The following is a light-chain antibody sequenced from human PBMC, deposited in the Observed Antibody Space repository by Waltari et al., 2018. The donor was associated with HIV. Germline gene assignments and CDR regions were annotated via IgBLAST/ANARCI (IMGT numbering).Light chain of an antibody. Sequence: QTVVTQEPSLTVSPGGTVTLTCASSTGTVTSGYSPNWFQQKPGQAPRALIYITSNKHSWTPARFSGSLLGGKAALTLSGVQPEDEAEYYCLLYYGGAQVFGGGTKLTVL. CDR3: LLYYGGAQV. CDR1: TGTVTSGYS. CDR2: ITS. J-gene: IGLJ3*02. V-gene: IGLV7-43*01.